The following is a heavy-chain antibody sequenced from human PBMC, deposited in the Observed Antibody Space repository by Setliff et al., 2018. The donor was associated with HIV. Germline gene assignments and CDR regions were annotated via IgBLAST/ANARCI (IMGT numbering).Heavy chain of an antibody. CDR1: KFTFTNYE. CDR3: ATKEPGTTYFQH. V-gene: IGHV3-48*03. Sequence: GSLRLSCTASKFTFTNYELNWVRQAPGKGLEWISYISTTASHIYYADSVKGRFTISRDSAKNSLYLEMKSLRAEDTAVYYCATKEPGTTYFQHWGQGTLVTVSS. CDR2: ISTTASHI. J-gene: IGHJ1*01. D-gene: IGHD1-1*01.